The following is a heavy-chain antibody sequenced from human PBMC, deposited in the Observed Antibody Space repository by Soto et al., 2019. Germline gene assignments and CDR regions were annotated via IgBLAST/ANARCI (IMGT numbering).Heavy chain of an antibody. Sequence: GGSLRLSCAASGFTFSSYAMSWVRQAPGKGLEWVSAISGSGGSTYYADSVKGRFTISRDNSKNTLYLQMNSLRAEDTAVYYCAKDIGGYDSSGPDWFDPWGQGTLVTVSS. J-gene: IGHJ5*02. V-gene: IGHV3-23*01. D-gene: IGHD3-22*01. CDR1: GFTFSSYA. CDR3: AKDIGGYDSSGPDWFDP. CDR2: ISGSGGST.